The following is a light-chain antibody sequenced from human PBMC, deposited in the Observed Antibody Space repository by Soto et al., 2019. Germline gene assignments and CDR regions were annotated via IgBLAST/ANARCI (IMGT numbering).Light chain of an antibody. V-gene: IGKV3D-20*02. Sequence: EVALTQSPVTLSLFPGEKATLSCRASQRVGSNYLAWYQQRPGQAPRLLIYGASTRATGVPARFSGSGSGTDFTLTISSLEPEDFAVYYCQQRSNWVTFGQGTRLEIK. CDR1: QRVGSNY. CDR3: QQRSNWVT. CDR2: GAS. J-gene: IGKJ5*01.